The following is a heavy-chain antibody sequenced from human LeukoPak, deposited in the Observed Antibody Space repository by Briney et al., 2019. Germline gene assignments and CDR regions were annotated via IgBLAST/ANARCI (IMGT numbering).Heavy chain of an antibody. CDR2: MNPNTGNA. Sequence: ASVKVSCKASGYTFTNFDINWVRQATGQGLEWMGWMNPNTGNAGYAQKFQDRVTITWDASITTAYMDLSSLRSEDTAVYYCARVGYSNSYDYWAQGTLVTVSS. V-gene: IGHV1-8*03. CDR1: GYTFTNFD. D-gene: IGHD4-11*01. CDR3: ARVGYSNSYDY. J-gene: IGHJ4*02.